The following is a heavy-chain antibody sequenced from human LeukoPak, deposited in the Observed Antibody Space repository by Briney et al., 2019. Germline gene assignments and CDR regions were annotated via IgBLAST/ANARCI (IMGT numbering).Heavy chain of an antibody. CDR2: ISGSGGST. D-gene: IGHD4-11*01. CDR3: ARVGPYSNARGYYFDY. J-gene: IGHJ4*02. Sequence: GGSLRLSCAASGFTFSSYAMSWVRQAPGKGLEWVSAISGSGGSTYYADSVKGRFTISRDNSKNTLYLQMNSLRAEDTAVYYCARVGPYSNARGYYFDYWGQGTLVTVSS. CDR1: GFTFSSYA. V-gene: IGHV3-23*01.